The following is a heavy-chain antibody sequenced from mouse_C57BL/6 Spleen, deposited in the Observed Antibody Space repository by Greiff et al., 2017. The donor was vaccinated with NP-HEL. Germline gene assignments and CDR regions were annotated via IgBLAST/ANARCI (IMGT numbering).Heavy chain of an antibody. V-gene: IGHV5-12*01. CDR2: ISNGGGST. CDR3: ARGGLRRDYFDY. CDR1: GFTFSDYY. Sequence: EVKVVDSGGGLVQPGGSLKLSCAASGFTFSDYYMYWVRQTPEKRLEWVAYISNGGGSTYYPDTVKGRFTISRDNAKNTLYLQMSRLKSEDTAMYYCARGGLRRDYFDYWGQGTTLTVSS. D-gene: IGHD2-4*01. J-gene: IGHJ2*01.